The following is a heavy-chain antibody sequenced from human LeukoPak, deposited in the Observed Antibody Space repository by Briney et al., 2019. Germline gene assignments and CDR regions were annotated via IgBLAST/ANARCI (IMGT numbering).Heavy chain of an antibody. J-gene: IGHJ4*02. CDR1: GGSFSGYY. V-gene: IGHV4-34*01. CDR3: ASSLYGDYPDY. CDR2: IYHSGST. Sequence: SETLSLTCAVYGGSFSGYYWGWIRQPPGKGLEWIGSIYHSGSTYYNPSLKSRVTISVDTSKNQFSLKLSSVTAADTAVYYCASSLYGDYPDYWGQGTLVTVSS. D-gene: IGHD4-17*01.